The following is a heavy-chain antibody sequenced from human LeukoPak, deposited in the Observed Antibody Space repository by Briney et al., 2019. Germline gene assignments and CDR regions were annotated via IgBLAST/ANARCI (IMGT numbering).Heavy chain of an antibody. CDR3: AKDRRYSSSWAFDY. D-gene: IGHD6-13*01. CDR2: ISWNSGSI. Sequence: GGSLRLSCAASGFTFDDYAMHWVRQAPGKGLEWVSGISWNSGSIGYADSVKGRFTISRDNAKNSLYLQMNSLRAEDTALYYCAKDRRYSSSWAFDYWGQGTLVTVSS. CDR1: GFTFDDYA. J-gene: IGHJ4*02. V-gene: IGHV3-9*01.